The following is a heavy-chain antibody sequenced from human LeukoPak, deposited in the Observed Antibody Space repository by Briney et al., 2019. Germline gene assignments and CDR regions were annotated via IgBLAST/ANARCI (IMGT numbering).Heavy chain of an antibody. CDR1: GYTFTSYR. CDR2: ISGDNGNT. V-gene: IGHV1-18*01. CDR3: ARVLPYDSSCRGYFNH. J-gene: IGHJ1*01. D-gene: IGHD3-22*01. Sequence: ASVKVSCKASGYTFTSYRISWVRQAPGQGLEWMGWISGDNGNTNYAQNLQGRVTMTTDTTTSTAYMELRSLRSDDTAVYYCARVLPYDSSCRGYFNHWGQGTLVTVSS.